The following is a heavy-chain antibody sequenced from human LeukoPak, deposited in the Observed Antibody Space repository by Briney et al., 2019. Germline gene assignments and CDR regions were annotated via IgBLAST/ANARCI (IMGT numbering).Heavy chain of an antibody. CDR2: ISSSGSNI. D-gene: IGHD3-10*02. CDR1: GFTFSSYS. Sequence: GGSLRLSCAASGFTFSSYSMNWVRQAPGKGLEWVSYISSSGSNIYYADSVKGRFTISRDNAKNSLYLQMNSLRAEDTAVYYCAELGITMIGGVWGKGTTVTISS. J-gene: IGHJ6*04. CDR3: AELGITMIGGV. V-gene: IGHV3-48*04.